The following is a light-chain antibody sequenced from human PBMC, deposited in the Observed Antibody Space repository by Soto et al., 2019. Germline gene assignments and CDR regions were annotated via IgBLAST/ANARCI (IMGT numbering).Light chain of an antibody. CDR2: AAS. J-gene: IGKJ2*01. CDR1: QDINTW. Sequence: DIQMTQSPSSVSASVGDRVTITCRASQDINTWLVWYQQKPGKAPNLLIYAASSLQIGVPSRFSGSGSGTDFTLTISSLQPEDSATYYCQQANSFPYTFGQGTRLETK. CDR3: QQANSFPYT. V-gene: IGKV1-12*01.